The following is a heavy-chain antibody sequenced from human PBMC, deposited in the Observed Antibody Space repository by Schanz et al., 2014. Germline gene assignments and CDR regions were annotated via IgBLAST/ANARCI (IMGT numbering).Heavy chain of an antibody. CDR3: ARQGGSSWTHSYNGLDV. Sequence: QVQLQESGPGLVKPSATLTLTCDVSGDSTGDYYWNWIRQFPGKRLEWIGYRSNSGITNYNPALRTRVTISGDTSAKEVSLTLASVTSADTAVYCGARQGGSSWTHSYNGLDVWGQGTTVIVSS. V-gene: IGHV4-59*08. J-gene: IGHJ6*02. CDR2: RSNSGIT. CDR1: GDSTGDYY. D-gene: IGHD6-13*01.